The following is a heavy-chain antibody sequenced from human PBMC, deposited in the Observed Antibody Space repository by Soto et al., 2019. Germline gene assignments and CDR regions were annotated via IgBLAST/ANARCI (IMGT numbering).Heavy chain of an antibody. V-gene: IGHV5-51*01. Sequence: RGESLKISCKGSWYNFAGSWIGCVRQMPGKGLEWVGFIYPGDSDTRYSPSFQGQVTISADKSITTAYLQWGGLKASDTAMYFCVTLRECSNGGRYRFDYWGQGTRVTVSS. CDR2: IYPGDSDT. CDR3: VTLRECSNGGRYRFDY. J-gene: IGHJ4*02. D-gene: IGHD4-17*01. CDR1: WYNFAGSW.